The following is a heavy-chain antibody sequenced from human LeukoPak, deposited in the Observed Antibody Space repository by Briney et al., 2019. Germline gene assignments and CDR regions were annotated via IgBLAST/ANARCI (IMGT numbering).Heavy chain of an antibody. D-gene: IGHD3-3*01. J-gene: IGHJ3*02. CDR2: INHSGST. Sequence: SETLSLTCAVYGGSFSGYYWSWIRQPPGKGLEWIGEINHSGSTNYNPSLKSRVTISVDTSKNQFSLKLSSVTASDTAVYYCARVVDVRYYDFWSGYVHDAFDIWGQGTMVTVSS. V-gene: IGHV4-34*01. CDR1: GGSFSGYY. CDR3: ARVVDVRYYDFWSGYVHDAFDI.